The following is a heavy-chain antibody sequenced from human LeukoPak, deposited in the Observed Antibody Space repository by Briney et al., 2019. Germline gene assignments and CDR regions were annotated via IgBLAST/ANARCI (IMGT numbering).Heavy chain of an antibody. CDR2: IKQDGSEK. V-gene: IGHV3-7*01. CDR3: ARDRLGIDY. Sequence: PGGSLTLILSCAASVFTFSSYWMSWVRQAPGKGLEWVADIKQDGSEKYYVDSVKGRFTISRDNAKNSLYLQMNSLRAEDTAVYYCARDRLGIDYWGQGTLVTVSS. J-gene: IGHJ4*02. D-gene: IGHD7-27*01. CDR1: VFTFSSYW.